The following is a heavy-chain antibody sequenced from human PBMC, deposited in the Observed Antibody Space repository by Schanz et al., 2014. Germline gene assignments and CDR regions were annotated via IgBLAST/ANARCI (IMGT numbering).Heavy chain of an antibody. CDR3: AKQIHYDILTVTRN. J-gene: IGHJ4*02. CDR1: GFTFSSYA. Sequence: EGQLLESGGGLIQPGGSLRLSCAASGFTFSSYAMSWVRQAPGKGLEWVSTISASGGSTYYADSVKGRFTISRDNARNSLYLHMNTLGAEDTAVYYCAKQIHYDILTVTRNWGQGTLVTVSS. D-gene: IGHD3-9*01. CDR2: ISASGGST. V-gene: IGHV3-23*01.